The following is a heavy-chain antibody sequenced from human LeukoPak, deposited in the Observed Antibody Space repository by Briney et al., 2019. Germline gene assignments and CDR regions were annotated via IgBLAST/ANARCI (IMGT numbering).Heavy chain of an antibody. CDR1: GYTFASYG. CDR2: ISTYSGTT. CDR3: ARSGGYYFYMDV. D-gene: IGHD1-26*01. V-gene: IGHV1-18*01. J-gene: IGHJ6*03. Sequence: ASVKVSCKASGYTFASYGISWVRQAPGQGLEWMGWISTYSGTTNYAHNLQGRLTMTTDTSTSTAYMELRNLKSDDTAVYYCARSGGYYFYMDVWGKGTTVTVSS.